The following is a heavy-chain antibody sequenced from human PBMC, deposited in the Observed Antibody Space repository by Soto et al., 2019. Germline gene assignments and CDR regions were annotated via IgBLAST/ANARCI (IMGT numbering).Heavy chain of an antibody. J-gene: IGHJ4*02. CDR1: GFSLSTSGLG. Sequence: QITLKESGTTLVRPTQPLTLTCTFSGFSLSTSGLGVGWIRQPPGKALEWLALIYWNDDKRYIPSLNARLTITKDPSKNQVVLTMTNMDPVDTATYYCAHRPSGWYLFDYWGQGTLVTVSS. CDR2: IYWNDDK. D-gene: IGHD6-19*01. V-gene: IGHV2-5*01. CDR3: AHRPSGWYLFDY.